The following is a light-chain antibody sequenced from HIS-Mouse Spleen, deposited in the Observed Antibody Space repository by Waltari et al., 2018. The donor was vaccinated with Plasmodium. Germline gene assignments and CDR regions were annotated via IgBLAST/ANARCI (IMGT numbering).Light chain of an antibody. V-gene: IGKV3-11*01. J-gene: IGKJ4*01. Sequence: EIVLTQSPATLSLSPGERATLSCRASQSVSSYLAWYQQKPGQAPRLLIYDASNRATGIPARFSGSGSGTDFTLTISSLEPEDFAVYYCQQRSNWPRVLT. CDR2: DAS. CDR1: QSVSSY. CDR3: QQRSNWPRVLT.